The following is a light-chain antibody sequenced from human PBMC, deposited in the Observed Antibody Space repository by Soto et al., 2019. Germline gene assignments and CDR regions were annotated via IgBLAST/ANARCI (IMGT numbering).Light chain of an antibody. CDR2: GAS. Sequence: EIVLTQSPATLSVSPVDRATLSCRASQYIGSTIAWYQQRSGQAPRLLIYGASSRATGIPDRFSGSGSGTEFTLTISRLEPEDFAVYYCQQYGSSPHFGQGTRLEIK. CDR1: QYIGST. J-gene: IGKJ5*01. V-gene: IGKV3-20*01. CDR3: QQYGSSPH.